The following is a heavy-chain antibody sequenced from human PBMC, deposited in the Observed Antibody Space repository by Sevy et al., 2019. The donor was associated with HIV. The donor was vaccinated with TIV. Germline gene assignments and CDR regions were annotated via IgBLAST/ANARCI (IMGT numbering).Heavy chain of an antibody. D-gene: IGHD3-22*01. Sequence: GGSLRLSCAASGFTFSSYGMHWVRQAPGKGLEWVAVIWYDVSNKYYADSVKGRFTISRDNSKNTLYLQMNSLRAEDTAVYYCARALDSSGYYSIDYWGQGTLVTVSS. CDR1: GFTFSSYG. J-gene: IGHJ4*02. CDR2: IWYDVSNK. CDR3: ARALDSSGYYSIDY. V-gene: IGHV3-33*01.